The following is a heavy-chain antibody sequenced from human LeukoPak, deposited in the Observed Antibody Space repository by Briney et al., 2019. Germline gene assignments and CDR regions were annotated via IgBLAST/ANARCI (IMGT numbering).Heavy chain of an antibody. CDR2: ISWNSGSI. J-gene: IGHJ3*02. Sequence: PGGSLRLSCAASGFTFDDYAMHWVRQAPGKGLEWVSGISWNSGSIGYADSVKGRFTISRDNAKNSLYLQMNSLRAEDTALYYCAKGTTVVTRDAFDIWGQGTMVTVSS. CDR3: AKGTTVVTRDAFDI. D-gene: IGHD4-23*01. CDR1: GFTFDDYA. V-gene: IGHV3-9*01.